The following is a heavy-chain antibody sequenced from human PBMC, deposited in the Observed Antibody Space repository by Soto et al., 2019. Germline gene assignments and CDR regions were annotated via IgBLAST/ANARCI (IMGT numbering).Heavy chain of an antibody. CDR3: TSTRRAVTTLRVDY. J-gene: IGHJ4*02. V-gene: IGHV1-69*12. CDR1: GGTFSSYA. CDR2: IIPIFGTA. Sequence: QVQLVQSGAEVKKPGSSVKVSCKASGGTFSSYAISWVRQAPGQGLEWMGGIIPIFGTANYAQKFQGRVTITADESTSTAYMELSSMRSEDTAVYYCTSTRRAVTTLRVDYWGQGTLVTVSS. D-gene: IGHD4-17*01.